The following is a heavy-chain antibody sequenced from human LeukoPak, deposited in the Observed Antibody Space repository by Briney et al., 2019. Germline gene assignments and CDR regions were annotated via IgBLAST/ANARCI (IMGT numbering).Heavy chain of an antibody. CDR3: AKDIAAAGGPCAY. Sequence: PGRSLRLSCAASGFTFSNYDMHWVRQAPGKGLEWVALIRSDGSDKYYADSVKGRFTISRDNSKNTVFLQMNSLRAEDTAVYYCAKDIAAAGGPCAYWGRGTLVTVSS. V-gene: IGHV3-33*06. CDR1: GFTFSNYD. D-gene: IGHD6-13*01. CDR2: IRSDGSDK. J-gene: IGHJ4*02.